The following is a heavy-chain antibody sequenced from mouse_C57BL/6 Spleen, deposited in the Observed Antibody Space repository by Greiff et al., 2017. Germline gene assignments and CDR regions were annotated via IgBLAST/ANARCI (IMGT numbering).Heavy chain of an antibody. J-gene: IGHJ4*01. D-gene: IGHD1-1*01. V-gene: IGHV10-1*01. CDR2: IRSKSNNYAT. Sequence: EVQLQESGGGLVQPKGSLKLSCAASGFSFNTYAMNWVRQAPGKGLEWVARIRSKSNNYATYYADSVKDRFTISRDDSESMLYLQMNNLKTEDTAMYYCVRHEDYYGSSSYAMDYWGQGTSVTVSS. CDR1: GFSFNTYA. CDR3: VRHEDYYGSSSYAMDY.